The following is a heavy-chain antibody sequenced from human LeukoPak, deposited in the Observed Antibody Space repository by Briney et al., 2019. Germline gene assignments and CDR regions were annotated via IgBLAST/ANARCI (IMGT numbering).Heavy chain of an antibody. V-gene: IGHV3-66*02. Sequence: PGGSLRLSCAASGFTVSSNYMSWVRQAPGKGLEWVSVIYSGGSTYYSESVKGRFTISRDNSKTTLYIQMHSLRAEDTAVYYCARAGIAARRNNWFDPWGQGTLVTVSS. J-gene: IGHJ5*02. CDR2: IYSGGST. CDR3: ARAGIAARRNNWFDP. D-gene: IGHD6-6*01. CDR1: GFTVSSNY.